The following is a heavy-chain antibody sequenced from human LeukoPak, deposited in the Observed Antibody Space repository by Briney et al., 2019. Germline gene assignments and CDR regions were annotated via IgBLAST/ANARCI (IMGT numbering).Heavy chain of an antibody. Sequence: PGGSLRLSCAASGIILSDNFMSWIRQAPGKGLEWVAYISSTGNTILYADSVRGRFTISRDNSKNTLYLQMNSLRAEDTAVYYCAKEMVELYYYGMDVWGQGTTVTVSS. CDR1: GIILSDNF. J-gene: IGHJ6*02. V-gene: IGHV3-11*04. CDR2: ISSTGNTI. D-gene: IGHD2-15*01. CDR3: AKEMVELYYYGMDV.